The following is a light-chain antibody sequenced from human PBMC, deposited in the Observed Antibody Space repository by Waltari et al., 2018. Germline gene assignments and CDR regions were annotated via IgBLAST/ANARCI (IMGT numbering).Light chain of an antibody. Sequence: EIVLTQSPGTLSLSPGERATLSCRASPSVSSSYLAWYQQQPGQARRLLIYGASSRATGIPDRFSGSWSGTDFTLTISRLEPEDFAVYYCQQYGSSPMYTFGQGTKLEIK. J-gene: IGKJ2*01. V-gene: IGKV3-20*01. CDR1: PSVSSSY. CDR3: QQYGSSPMYT. CDR2: GAS.